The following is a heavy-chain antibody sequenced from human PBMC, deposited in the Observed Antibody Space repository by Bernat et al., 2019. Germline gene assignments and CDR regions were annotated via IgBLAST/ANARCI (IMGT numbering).Heavy chain of an antibody. CDR1: GGSISTTRYY. V-gene: IGHV4-39*01. CDR3: ARHSSLVVAFTNWFDP. D-gene: IGHD3-22*01. CDR2: VYYSGSA. Sequence: QLQVQESGPGLVKPSETLSLTCTVSGGSISTTRYYWGWIRQPPGKGLEWIGTVYYSGSAYYNPSLKSRVTISVDTSKNQFSLKLRSVTAADTAVYYCARHSSLVVAFTNWFDPWGQGTLVTVSS. J-gene: IGHJ5*02.